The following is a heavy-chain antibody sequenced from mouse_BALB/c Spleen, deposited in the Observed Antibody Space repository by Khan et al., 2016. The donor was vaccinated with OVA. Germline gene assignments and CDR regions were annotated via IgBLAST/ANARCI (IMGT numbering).Heavy chain of an antibody. Sequence: VQLKESGTVLARPGASVKMSCKASGYSFTSYWMHWVKQRPGQGLEWIGAIYPGNSDTSYNQKFKGKAKLTAVTSASTAFMELSSLTNEDSAVYYCTDGNYVGCFAYWGQGTLVTVSA. J-gene: IGHJ3*01. D-gene: IGHD2-1*01. CDR1: GYSFTSYW. CDR3: TDGNYVGCFAY. CDR2: IYPGNSDT. V-gene: IGHV1-5*01.